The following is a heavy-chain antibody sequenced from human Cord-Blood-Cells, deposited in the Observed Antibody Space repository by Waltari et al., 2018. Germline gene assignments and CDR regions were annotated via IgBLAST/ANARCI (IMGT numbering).Heavy chain of an antibody. Sequence: VQLVQSGAAVKKPGSSVRVSCKASVGTFSSSALICVRHAPGQGLEWMGGIIPIFGTANYAQKFQGRVTITADESTSTAYMELSSLRSEDTAVYYCASPNSSGWYYFDYWGQGTLVTVSS. D-gene: IGHD6-19*01. CDR1: VGTFSSSA. V-gene: IGHV1-69*01. J-gene: IGHJ4*02. CDR2: IIPIFGTA. CDR3: ASPNSSGWYYFDY.